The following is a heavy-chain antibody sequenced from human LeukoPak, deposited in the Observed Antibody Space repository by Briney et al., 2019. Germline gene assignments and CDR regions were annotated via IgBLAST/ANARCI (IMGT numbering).Heavy chain of an antibody. Sequence: ASVKVSCKASGYTCTGYYLHWVRQAPGQGLEWMGRINPNSGGANYAQNFQGRVSMTRDTSISTGYMELSRLRSDDTAIYYCARDEITMVRGVHIDYWGQGTLVTVSS. CDR1: GYTCTGYY. D-gene: IGHD3-10*01. V-gene: IGHV1-2*06. CDR3: ARDEITMVRGVHIDY. J-gene: IGHJ4*02. CDR2: INPNSGGA.